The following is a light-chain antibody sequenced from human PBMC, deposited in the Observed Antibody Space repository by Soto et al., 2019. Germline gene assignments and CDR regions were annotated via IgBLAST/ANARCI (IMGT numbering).Light chain of an antibody. CDR2: DVS. V-gene: IGLV2-14*01. CDR1: SSDVGAYNS. CDR3: SSYTTSVTYV. Sequence: QSALTQPASVSGSPGQSITISCTGTSSDVGAYNSVSWYQQHPGKAPKLIIYDVSTRPSGISDRFSGSKSGNTASLTISGLQAEGESDYYCSSYTTSVTYVFGTGTKLTVL. J-gene: IGLJ1*01.